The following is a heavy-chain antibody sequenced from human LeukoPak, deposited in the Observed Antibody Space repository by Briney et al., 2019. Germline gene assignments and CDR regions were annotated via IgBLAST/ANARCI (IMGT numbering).Heavy chain of an antibody. V-gene: IGHV4-59*01. D-gene: IGHD3-3*01. Sequence: SETLSLTCTVSGGSISSYYWSWIRQPPGKGLEWIGYIYYSGSTNYNPSLKSRVTISVDTSRNQFFLKLNSVTAADTAVYYCARGDGYYPDIDYWGQGALVTVSS. CDR1: GGSISSYY. CDR3: ARGDGYYPDIDY. CDR2: IYYSGST. J-gene: IGHJ4*02.